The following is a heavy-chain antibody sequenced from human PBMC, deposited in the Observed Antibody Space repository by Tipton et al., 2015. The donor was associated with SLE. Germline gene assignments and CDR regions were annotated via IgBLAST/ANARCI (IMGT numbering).Heavy chain of an antibody. CDR3: AGVITMVQGVTGHYGMDV. J-gene: IGHJ6*02. CDR1: GFNFSSYW. V-gene: IGHV3-7*04. Sequence: SLRLSCAASGFNFSSYWMSWVRQAPGKGLEWVANIKQDGSEKYYVDSVKGRFTISRDNSKNSLYLQMNSLRAEDTAVYYCAGVITMVQGVTGHYGMDVWGQGTTVTVSS. CDR2: IKQDGSEK. D-gene: IGHD3-10*01.